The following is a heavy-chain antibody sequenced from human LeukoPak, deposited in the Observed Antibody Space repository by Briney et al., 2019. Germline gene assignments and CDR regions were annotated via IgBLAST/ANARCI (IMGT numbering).Heavy chain of an antibody. D-gene: IGHD2-15*01. Sequence: SGGSLRLSCAASGFTFSTYGMHWVRQAPGKGLEWVAVISYDGSTKYYGDSVKGRFTISRDNSKNTLYLQMDSLRAEDTAVYYCARDRGGRSGLDDWGQGTLVIVSS. CDR1: GFTFSTYG. CDR3: ARDRGGRSGLDD. J-gene: IGHJ4*02. CDR2: ISYDGSTK. V-gene: IGHV3-33*01.